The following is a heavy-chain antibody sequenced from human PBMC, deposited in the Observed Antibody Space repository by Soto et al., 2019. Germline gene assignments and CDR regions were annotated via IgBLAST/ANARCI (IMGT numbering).Heavy chain of an antibody. D-gene: IGHD3-9*01. V-gene: IGHV3-7*03. Sequence: PGGSRRLSCAAAGFTSSTYWMSWVRQAPGKGLEWVANIKQDGSEKHYVDSVKGRFTISRDNARNSLYLQMNGLRAEDTAVYYCARYYRFFDHSAKGGQGIMVTDSS. CDR2: IKQDGSEK. CDR3: ARYYRFFDHSAK. CDR1: GFTSSTYW. J-gene: IGHJ4*02.